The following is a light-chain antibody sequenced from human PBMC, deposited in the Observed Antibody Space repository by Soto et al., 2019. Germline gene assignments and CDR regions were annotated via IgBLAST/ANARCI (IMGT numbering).Light chain of an antibody. CDR1: QSIGDY. J-gene: IGKJ5*01. Sequence: DIQMTQSPSSLSASVGDRVTIICRASQSIGDYLNWYQQKPGKPPNLLIHAAYSLQNGVTSRFSGSRSGTDFTLTISTLQPEDFATYYCQPSYSTPITFGPGTRLEIK. V-gene: IGKV1-39*01. CDR3: QPSYSTPIT. CDR2: AAY.